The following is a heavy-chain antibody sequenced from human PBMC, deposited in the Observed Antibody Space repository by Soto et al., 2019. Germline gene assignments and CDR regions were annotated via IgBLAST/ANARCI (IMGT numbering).Heavy chain of an antibody. CDR3: ARDPSIAVAHQEYNWFDP. CDR2: INPNSGNI. D-gene: IGHD6-19*01. J-gene: IGHJ5*02. Sequence: ASVKVSCKASGDAFTTYDINWVRQATGHGLEWMGWINPNSGNIGYAQRFQGRVTLTRDTAIRTAYMEVSSLRAEDTAVYYCARDPSIAVAHQEYNWFDPWGQGTLVTVSS. CDR1: GDAFTTYD. V-gene: IGHV1-8*01.